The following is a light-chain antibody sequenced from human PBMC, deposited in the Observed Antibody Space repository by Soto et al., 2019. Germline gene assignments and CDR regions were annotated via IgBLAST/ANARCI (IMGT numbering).Light chain of an antibody. CDR3: CSYAGSYTLYV. Sequence: QSALTQPRSVSGSPGQSVTISCTGTSSDVGGYNYVSWYQQHPGTAPKLMIYDVSMRPSGVPDRFSGSKSGNTASLTISGLQAEDEADYYCCSYAGSYTLYVFGTGT. J-gene: IGLJ1*01. CDR1: SSDVGGYNY. CDR2: DVS. V-gene: IGLV2-11*01.